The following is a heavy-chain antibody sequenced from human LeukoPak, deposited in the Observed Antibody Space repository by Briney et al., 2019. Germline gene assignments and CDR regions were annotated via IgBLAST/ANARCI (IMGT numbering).Heavy chain of an antibody. J-gene: IGHJ4*02. CDR1: GFTVSNNY. CDR2: IDTGVNT. V-gene: IGHV3-53*01. Sequence: GGSLRLSCAASGFTVSNNYMSWVRQAPGKGLEWVSIIDTGVNTYYADSVKGRFTISRDNSKNTLYLQMNSLRAEDTAVYYCARDLNYWGQGTLVSVSS. CDR3: ARDLNY.